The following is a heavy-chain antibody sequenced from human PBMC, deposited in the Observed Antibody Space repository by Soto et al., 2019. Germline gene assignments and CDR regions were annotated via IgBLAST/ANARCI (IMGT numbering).Heavy chain of an antibody. CDR3: AKILVAGSGWYDPLDY. D-gene: IGHD6-19*01. V-gene: IGHV3-30*18. CDR1: GFTFSSYG. CDR2: ISYDGSNK. J-gene: IGHJ4*02. Sequence: GGSLRLSCAASGFTFSSYGMHWVRQAPGKGLEWVAVISYDGSNKYYADSVKGRFTISRDNSKNTLYLQMNSLRAEDTAVYYCAKILVAGSGWYDPLDYWGQGTLVTVSS.